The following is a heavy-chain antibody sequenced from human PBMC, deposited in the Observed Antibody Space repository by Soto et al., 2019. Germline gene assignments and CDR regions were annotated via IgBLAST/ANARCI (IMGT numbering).Heavy chain of an antibody. Sequence: SETLSLTCAVYGGSFSGYYWSWIRQPPGKGLEWIGEINHSGSTNYNPSLKSRVTISVDTSKNQFSLKLSSVTAADTAVYYCARGQGSTSWYYYYYYGMDVWGQGTTGTVS. V-gene: IGHV4-34*01. CDR1: GGSFSGYY. J-gene: IGHJ6*02. CDR2: INHSGST. CDR3: ARGQGSTSWYYYYYYGMDV. D-gene: IGHD6-13*01.